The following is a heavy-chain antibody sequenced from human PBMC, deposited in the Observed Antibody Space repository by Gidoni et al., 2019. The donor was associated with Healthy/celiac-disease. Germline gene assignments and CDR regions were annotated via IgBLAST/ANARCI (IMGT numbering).Heavy chain of an antibody. CDR1: GFPFSSYW. CDR2: IKQDGSEK. CDR3: ARDDDYGDYAGY. D-gene: IGHD4-17*01. J-gene: IGHJ4*02. V-gene: IGHV3-7*01. Sequence: EVQLVESGGGLVQPGGSLRLSCSASGFPFSSYWMGWVRQAPGKGREWVANIKQDGSEKYYVDSVKGRFTISRDNAKNSLYLQMNSLRAEDTAVYYCARDDDYGDYAGYWGQGTLVTVSS.